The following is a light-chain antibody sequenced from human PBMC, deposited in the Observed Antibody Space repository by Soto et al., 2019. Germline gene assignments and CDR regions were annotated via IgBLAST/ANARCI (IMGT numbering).Light chain of an antibody. J-gene: IGKJ5*01. CDR2: GAS. CDR3: QHYTLYSAP. V-gene: IGKV1-5*01. CDR1: QDISTY. Sequence: RLTQSPPSLSASVGDTVTISCRASQDISTYLAWYQQKPGKAPTLLIFGASSLHNGVPPRFAGSGSGSEFTLTINRLQPDDFATYFCQHYTLYSAPFGQGTRV.